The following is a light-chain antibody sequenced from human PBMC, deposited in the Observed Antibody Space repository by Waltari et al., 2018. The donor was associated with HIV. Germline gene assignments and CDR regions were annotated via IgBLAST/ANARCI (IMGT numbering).Light chain of an antibody. CDR1: SLETYY. V-gene: IGLV3-19*01. CDR2: GKN. J-gene: IGLJ2*01. CDR3: NSRDSSGTHPVL. Sequence: SSKLTQDPAVSVALGQTVRITCQGDSLETYYASWFQQKPGQAPLLVIYGKNNRPSGIPDRFSGSFSGNTSSLTITGAQAEDEADYYCNSRDSSGTHPVLFGGGTRLSVL.